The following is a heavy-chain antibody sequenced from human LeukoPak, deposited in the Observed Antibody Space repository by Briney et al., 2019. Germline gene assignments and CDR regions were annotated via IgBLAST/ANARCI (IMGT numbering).Heavy chain of an antibody. V-gene: IGHV3-23*01. J-gene: IGHJ4*02. CDR3: ARRGGSSWSSFDY. CDR2: ISGLGGSA. CDR1: GFTFSNYW. D-gene: IGHD6-13*01. Sequence: GGSLRLSCAASGFTFSNYWMGWVRQAPGKGLEWVSGISGLGGSAYYAASVKGRFTISRDNSGNRVFLQLNSLRVEDTAVYYCARRGGSSWSSFDYWGQGTLVTVSS.